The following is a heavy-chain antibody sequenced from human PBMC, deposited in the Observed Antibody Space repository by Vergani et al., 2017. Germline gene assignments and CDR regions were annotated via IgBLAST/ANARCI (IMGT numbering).Heavy chain of an antibody. CDR3: AREAKYSSSWYYYYYYMDV. CDR2: IYYSGST. V-gene: IGHV4-59*01. CDR1: GGSISSYY. D-gene: IGHD6-13*01. J-gene: IGHJ6*03. Sequence: QVQLQESGPGLVKPSETLSLTCTVSGGSISSYYWSWIRQPPGKGLEWIGYIYYSGSTNYNPSLKSRVTISVDTSKNQCSLKLSSVTAADTAVYYCAREAKYSSSWYYYYYYMDVWGKGP.